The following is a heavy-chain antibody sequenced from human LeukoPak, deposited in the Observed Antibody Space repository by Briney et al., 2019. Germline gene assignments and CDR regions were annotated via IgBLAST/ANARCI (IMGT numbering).Heavy chain of an antibody. CDR2: IIPILGIA. D-gene: IGHD5-12*01. J-gene: IGHJ4*02. Sequence: ASVKVSCKASGGTFSSYAISWVRQAPGQGLEWMGRIIPILGIANYAQKFQGRVTITADKSTSTAYMELSSLRSEDTAVYYCARVGRYSGYDADYWGQGTLVTVSS. CDR3: ARVGRYSGYDADY. CDR1: GGTFSSYA. V-gene: IGHV1-69*04.